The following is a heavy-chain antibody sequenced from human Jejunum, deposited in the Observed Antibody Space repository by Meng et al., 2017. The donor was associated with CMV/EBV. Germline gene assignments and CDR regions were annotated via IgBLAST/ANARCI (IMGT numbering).Heavy chain of an antibody. Sequence: VQLGGSGGGVVQPGGSLRLSCAASGFTFSNYGIHWVRQAPGKGLEWVAFIEHDGSNKYYADSVKGRFTISRDNSKNTLYLQMNSLRVEDTAVYYCAKDVGYWGQGTLVTVSS. CDR3: AKDVGY. CDR1: GFTFSNYG. V-gene: IGHV3-30*02. J-gene: IGHJ4*02. CDR2: IEHDGSNK. D-gene: IGHD1-26*01.